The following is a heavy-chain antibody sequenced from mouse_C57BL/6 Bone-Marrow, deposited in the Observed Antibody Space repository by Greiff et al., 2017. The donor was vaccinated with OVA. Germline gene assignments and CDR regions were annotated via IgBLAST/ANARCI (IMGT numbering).Heavy chain of an antibody. CDR2: IWRGGST. V-gene: IGHV2-5*01. CDR1: GFSLTSYG. J-gene: IGHJ1*03. D-gene: IGHD2-12*01. CDR3: SKSYSEEYFDV. Sequence: QVQLKESGPGLVQPSQCLSITCTASGFSLTSYGVHWVRQSPGKGLEWLGVIWRGGSTANNAAFMSRLSITKDNSKSQVIFTKNSLQAYDTAVYYCSKSYSEEYFDVWGTGTTVTVSA.